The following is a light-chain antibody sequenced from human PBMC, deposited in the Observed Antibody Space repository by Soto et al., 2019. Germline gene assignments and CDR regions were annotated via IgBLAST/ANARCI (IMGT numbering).Light chain of an antibody. CDR3: QQRYSTPAT. CDR1: QSISSY. CDR2: AES. V-gene: IGKV1-39*01. Sequence: DIQMNQSPSSLSASVGDRVTITCRASQSISSYLNWYQQKQGTAPKLLIYAESNLQSWVPSRLSGSRSVTDFALTISSMQPEDFATYYCQQRYSTPATFGQGTKVEI. J-gene: IGKJ1*01.